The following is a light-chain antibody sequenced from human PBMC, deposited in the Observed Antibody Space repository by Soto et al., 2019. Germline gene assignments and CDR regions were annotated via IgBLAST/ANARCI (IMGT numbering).Light chain of an antibody. Sequence: EIVLTQSPGSLSLSPGERATLSCRASQSVSSSYLAWYQQKPGQAPRLLIYGASNRATGIPDRFSGSGSGTDFTLTISRLEPEDFAVYYCQQYGNSFKTFGQGTKVDIK. CDR2: GAS. CDR3: QQYGNSFKT. J-gene: IGKJ1*01. V-gene: IGKV3-20*01. CDR1: QSVSSSY.